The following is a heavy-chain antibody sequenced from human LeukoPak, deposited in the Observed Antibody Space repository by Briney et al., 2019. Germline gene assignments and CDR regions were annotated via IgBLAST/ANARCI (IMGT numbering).Heavy chain of an antibody. CDR1: GFTFSSYE. J-gene: IGHJ4*02. CDR2: ISGSGGST. V-gene: IGHV3-23*01. CDR3: AKDPTGSYFDY. Sequence: GGSLRLSCAASGFTFSSYEMNWVRQAPGKGLEWVSAISGSGGSTYYADSVKGRFTISRDNSKHTLYLQMNSLRAEDTAVYYCAKDPTGSYFDYWGQGTLVTVSS. D-gene: IGHD3-10*01.